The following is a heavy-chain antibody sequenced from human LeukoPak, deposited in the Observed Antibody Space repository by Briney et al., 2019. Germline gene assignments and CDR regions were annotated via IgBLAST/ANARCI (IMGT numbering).Heavy chain of an antibody. CDR3: AREWMWEPGGAWY. V-gene: IGHV3-7*01. D-gene: IGHD1-26*01. J-gene: IGHJ4*02. CDR1: GFTFSSYW. CDR2: IKQDGSEK. Sequence: GGSLRLSCAASGFTFSSYWMSWVRQAPWKGLEWVANIKQDGSEKYYVDSVKGRFTISRDNAKNSLYLQINSLRAEDTAVYYCAREWMWEPGGAWYWGQGTLVTVSS.